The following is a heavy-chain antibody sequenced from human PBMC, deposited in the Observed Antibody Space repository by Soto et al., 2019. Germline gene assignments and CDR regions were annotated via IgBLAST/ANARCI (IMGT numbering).Heavy chain of an antibody. D-gene: IGHD3-10*01. CDR1: GGIFSTYA. J-gene: IGHJ4*02. CDR2: IIPIFGTP. Sequence: ASVKVSCKASGGIFSTYAISWVRQAPGQGLEWMGGIIPIFGTPNCAQRFQGRVTITADESTSTAYMELSRLRSEDTAVYYCARDRDDYGSGNYYNRIDFWGQGTLVTVSS. CDR3: ARDRDDYGSGNYYNRIDF. V-gene: IGHV1-69*13.